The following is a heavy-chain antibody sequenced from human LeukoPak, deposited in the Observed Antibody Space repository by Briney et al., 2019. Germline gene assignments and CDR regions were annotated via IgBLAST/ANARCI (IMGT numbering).Heavy chain of an antibody. Sequence: ASVRVSCKASGYTFTSYGISWVRQAPGQGLEWMGWISVYNGNTNYAQKLQGRVTMTTDTSTSTAYMELRSLRSDDTAVYYRARDSSGRKVTHYYYMDVWGKGTTVTVSS. V-gene: IGHV1-18*01. CDR1: GYTFTSYG. D-gene: IGHD3-22*01. CDR2: ISVYNGNT. CDR3: ARDSSGRKVTHYYYMDV. J-gene: IGHJ6*03.